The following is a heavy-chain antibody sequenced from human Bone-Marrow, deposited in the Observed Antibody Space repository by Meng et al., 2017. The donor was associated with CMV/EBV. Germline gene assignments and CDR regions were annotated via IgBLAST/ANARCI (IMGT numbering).Heavy chain of an antibody. CDR2: INTDGSGP. CDR1: GFTFSSSW. D-gene: IGHD3-3*01. V-gene: IGHV3-74*01. Sequence: GGSLRLSCVASGFTFSSSWLHWARQAPGKGVVWVSRINTDGSGPGYADSVKGRFTISRDNSKNTLYLQMNSLRPEDTATYFCAKDKGLRYLEWSVVRGQGTLVTVSS. J-gene: IGHJ4*02. CDR3: AKDKGLRYLEWSVV.